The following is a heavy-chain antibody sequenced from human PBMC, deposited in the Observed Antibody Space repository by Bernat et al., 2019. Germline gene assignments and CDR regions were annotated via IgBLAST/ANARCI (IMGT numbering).Heavy chain of an antibody. CDR1: GYTFTGRY. Sequence: QVQLVQSGAAVKEPGASVKVSCNTSGYTFTGRYMHWVRQATGQGLEWMGRINPNNGATNTVRKYQGRVTMTRDTSSSIAYMELPRVTADDTAVYYCARDGALDYWGQGTLVTVSS. V-gene: IGHV1-2*06. J-gene: IGHJ4*02. D-gene: IGHD4-17*01. CDR2: INPNNGAT. CDR3: ARDGALDY.